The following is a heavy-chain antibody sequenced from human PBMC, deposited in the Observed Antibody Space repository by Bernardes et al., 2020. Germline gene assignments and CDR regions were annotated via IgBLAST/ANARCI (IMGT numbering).Heavy chain of an antibody. CDR2: IRSKTNSYAT. CDR1: GFTFRGSA. CDR3: ARGSSSSYSYQYYGLDV. Sequence: GGSLRLSCAASGFTFRGSAMHWVRQTSGKGLEWVGRIRSKTNSYATAYAASVKGRFTISRDDSKNTAYLQMNSLKTEDTAVYYCARGSSSSYSYQYYGLDVWGKGTTVTVSS. V-gene: IGHV3-73*01. D-gene: IGHD6-6*01. J-gene: IGHJ6*04.